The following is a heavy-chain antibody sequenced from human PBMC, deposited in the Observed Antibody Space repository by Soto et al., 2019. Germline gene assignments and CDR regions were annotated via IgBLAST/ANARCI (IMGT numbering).Heavy chain of an antibody. CDR2: IIPIFGTA. D-gene: IGHD3-10*01. CDR1: GGTFSSYA. V-gene: IGHV1-69*01. J-gene: IGHJ4*02. CDR3: ARDHTTYYYGSGSYYTGFDY. Sequence: SVKVSCKASGGTFSSYAISWVRQAPGQGLEWMGGIIPIFGTANYAQKFQGRVTITADESTSTAYMELSSLRSEDTAVYYCARDHTTYYYGSGSYYTGFDYWGQGTLVTVSS.